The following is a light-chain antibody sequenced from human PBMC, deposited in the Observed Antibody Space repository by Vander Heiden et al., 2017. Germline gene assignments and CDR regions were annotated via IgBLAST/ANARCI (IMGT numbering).Light chain of an antibody. Sequence: ETVMTQSPATLSVSPGETATLSCGASQSVSINLAWYQQRPDQAPSLLIYGASTRATGIPARFSGSGSGTEFTLTISSLQSEDLAVYYCQQYTNWPLYTFGQGTKLEIK. V-gene: IGKV3-15*01. CDR2: GAS. J-gene: IGKJ2*01. CDR1: QSVSIN. CDR3: QQYTNWPLYT.